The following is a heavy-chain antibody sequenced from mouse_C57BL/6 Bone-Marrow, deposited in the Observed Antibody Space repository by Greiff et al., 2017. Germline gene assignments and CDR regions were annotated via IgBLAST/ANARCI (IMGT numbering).Heavy chain of an antibody. CDR2: FNPDSSTR. CDR3: ARGEGSYCYFDV. Sequence: AASGVDISRYWMSWVRRAPGKGLEWIGEFNPDSSTRNYAPSLKDKFIISRDYTKNTLYLQMSKVRSEDTALYYCARGEGSYCYFDVWGTGTTVTVSS. CDR1: GVDISRYW. V-gene: IGHV4-1*01. J-gene: IGHJ1*03.